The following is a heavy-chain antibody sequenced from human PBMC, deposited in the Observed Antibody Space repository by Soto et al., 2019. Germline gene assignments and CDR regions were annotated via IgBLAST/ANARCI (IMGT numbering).Heavy chain of an antibody. CDR2: ISYDGSNK. V-gene: IGHV3-30*18. Sequence: QVQLVESGGGVVQPGRSLRLSCAASGFTFSSYGMHWVRQAPGKGLEWVAVISYDGSNKYYADSVKGRFTISRDNSKNTLYLQMNSLRAEDTAVYYCAKLRFLEWLSVGGYFDYWGQGTLVTVSS. CDR3: AKLRFLEWLSVGGYFDY. D-gene: IGHD3-3*01. J-gene: IGHJ4*02. CDR1: GFTFSSYG.